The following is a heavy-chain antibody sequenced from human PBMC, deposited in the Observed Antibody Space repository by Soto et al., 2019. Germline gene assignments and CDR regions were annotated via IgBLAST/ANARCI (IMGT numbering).Heavy chain of an antibody. CDR1: GGSISSGGYY. V-gene: IGHV4-31*03. D-gene: IGHD3-22*01. CDR2: IYYSGST. Sequence: PSETLSLTCTVSGGSISSGGYYWSWIRQHPGKGLECVGYIYYSGSTYYNPSLKSRVTISVDTSKNQFSLKLSSVTAADTAVYYCARQSYDSSDYFDYWGQVTLFTVSS. J-gene: IGHJ4*02. CDR3: ARQSYDSSDYFDY.